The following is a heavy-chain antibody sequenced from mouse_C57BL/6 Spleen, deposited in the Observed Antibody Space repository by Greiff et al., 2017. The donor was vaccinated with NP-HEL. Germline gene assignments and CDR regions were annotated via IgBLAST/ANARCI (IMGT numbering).Heavy chain of an antibody. CDR2: INPYNGGT. V-gene: IGHV1-19*01. CDR1: GYTFTDYY. Sequence: EVQLQESGPVLVKPGASVKMSCKASGYTFTDYYMNWVKQSHGKSLEWIGVINPYNGGTSYNQKFKGKATLTVDKSSSTAYMELNSLTSEDSAVYYCARESYGYDFDYWGQGTTLTVSS. J-gene: IGHJ2*01. D-gene: IGHD2-2*01. CDR3: ARESYGYDFDY.